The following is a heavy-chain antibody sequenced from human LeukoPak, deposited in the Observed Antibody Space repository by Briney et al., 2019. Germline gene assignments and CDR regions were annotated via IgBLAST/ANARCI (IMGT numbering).Heavy chain of an antibody. CDR2: INWNGNSK. CDR1: GFTFDDYG. J-gene: IGHJ6*03. CDR3: AREASVAYSYYMDV. Sequence: GGSLRLSCAATGFTFDDYGMSWVRQAPGKGLEWVSGINWNGNSKGYGDSVKGRFTISRDNAKNSLYLQMNSLRAEDTALYYCAREASVAYSYYMDVWGKGTTVTISS. V-gene: IGHV3-20*04. D-gene: IGHD3-10*01.